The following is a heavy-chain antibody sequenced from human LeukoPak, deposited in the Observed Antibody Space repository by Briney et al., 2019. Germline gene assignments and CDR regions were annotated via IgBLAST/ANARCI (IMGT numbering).Heavy chain of an antibody. J-gene: IGHJ6*02. V-gene: IGHV5-51*01. Sequence: GESLKISCKGSGYSFTSYWNGWVRQMLGKGLEWMGIIYPGDSDTRYSPSFQGQVTISADKSISTAYLQWSSLKASDTAMYYCARGCSYGSYGMDVWGQGTSVTVSS. CDR2: IYPGDSDT. D-gene: IGHD5-18*01. CDR3: ARGCSYGSYGMDV. CDR1: GYSFTSYW.